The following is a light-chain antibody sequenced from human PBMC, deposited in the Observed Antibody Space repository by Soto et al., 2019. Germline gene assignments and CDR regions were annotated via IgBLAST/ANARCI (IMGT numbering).Light chain of an antibody. V-gene: IGLV2-14*01. J-gene: IGLJ2*01. CDR2: EVS. Sequence: QSALTQPASVSGSPGQSITISCTGTSSDVGGYNYVSWYQQHPGKGPKLMIYEVSNRPSGVSNRFSGSKSGNTASLTISGLQAEDEADYYCSSYTTSSTPVVSGGGTKLTVL. CDR3: SSYTTSSTPVV. CDR1: SSDVGGYNY.